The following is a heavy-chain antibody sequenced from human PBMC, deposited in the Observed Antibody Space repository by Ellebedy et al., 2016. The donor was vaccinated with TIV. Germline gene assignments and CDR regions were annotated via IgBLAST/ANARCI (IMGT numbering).Heavy chain of an antibody. Sequence: GGPLRLSXAASGFIFSSYGMHWVRQAPGKGLEWVAVISDDGNKKYYADSVKGRFTISRHNSMNTLYLQMNSLRAEDTAVYYCARRGTRWLQSLASAFDIWGQGTMVTVSS. V-gene: IGHV3-30*03. CDR3: ARRGTRWLQSLASAFDI. J-gene: IGHJ3*02. CDR2: ISDDGNKK. CDR1: GFIFSSYG. D-gene: IGHD5-24*01.